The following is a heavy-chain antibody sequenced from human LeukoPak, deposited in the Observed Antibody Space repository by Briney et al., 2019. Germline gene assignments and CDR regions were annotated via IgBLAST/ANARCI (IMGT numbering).Heavy chain of an antibody. J-gene: IGHJ4*02. D-gene: IGHD3-22*01. CDR2: INPNSGGT. V-gene: IGHV1-2*02. Sequence: ASVKVSCKASGYTFTGYYMHWVRQAPGQGLEWMGWINPNSGGTNYAQKFQGRVTMTRDTSISTAYMELSRLRSDDTAVYYCAKPSGYYDSSGYYTYWGQGTLVTVSS. CDR3: AKPSGYYDSSGYYTY. CDR1: GYTFTGYY.